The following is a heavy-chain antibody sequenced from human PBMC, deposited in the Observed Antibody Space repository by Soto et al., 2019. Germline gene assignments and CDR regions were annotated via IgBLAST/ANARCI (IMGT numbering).Heavy chain of an antibody. CDR1: GYTFTSYY. J-gene: IGHJ6*02. CDR2: INPSGGST. D-gene: IGHD5-12*01. CDR3: ARELFGVSAYDRGFGMDV. Sequence: VSCKASGYTFTSYYMHWVRQAPGQGLEWMGIINPSGGSTSYAQKFQGRVTMTRDTSTSTVYMELSSLRSEDTAVYYCARELFGVSAYDRGFGMDVWGQGTTVTVSS. V-gene: IGHV1-46*01.